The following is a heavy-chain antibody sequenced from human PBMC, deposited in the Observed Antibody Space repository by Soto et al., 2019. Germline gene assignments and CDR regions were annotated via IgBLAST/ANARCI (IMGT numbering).Heavy chain of an antibody. Sequence: EVQLVESGGGLVQPGGSLRLSCVASGFAFRSYRMNWVRQAPGKGLEWVAYISTSTGPIYYADSVKGRFTIARDNAENSLFLQMNSLRAEDTALYYCVRDRAKYPDVDYGDYTIDAFDIWGQGTMVTVSS. J-gene: IGHJ3*02. CDR3: VRDRAKYPDVDYGDYTIDAFDI. V-gene: IGHV3-48*01. D-gene: IGHD4-17*01. CDR2: ISTSTGPI. CDR1: GFAFRSYR.